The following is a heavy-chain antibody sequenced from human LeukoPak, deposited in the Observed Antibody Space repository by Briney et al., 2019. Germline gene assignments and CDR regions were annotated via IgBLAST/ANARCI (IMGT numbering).Heavy chain of an antibody. J-gene: IGHJ3*02. Sequence: GGSLRLSCAASGFTFSSYCMNWVRQAPGKGLEWVSYISSSSSTIYYADSVKGRFTISRDNAKNSLYLQMNSLRDEDTAVYYCASVAGRGNKVTTAFDAFDIWGQGTMVTVSS. V-gene: IGHV3-48*02. CDR3: ASVAGRGNKVTTAFDAFDI. CDR1: GFTFSSYC. CDR2: ISSSSSTI. D-gene: IGHD2-21*02.